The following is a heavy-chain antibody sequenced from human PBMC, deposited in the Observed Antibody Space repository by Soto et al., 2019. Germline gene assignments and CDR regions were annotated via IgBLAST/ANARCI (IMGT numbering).Heavy chain of an antibody. J-gene: IGHJ6*02. Sequence: GGAPRLSRAAPGFTLSSYHMQWGRPATGKGLEWVSAIGTAGDTYYPGSVKGRFTISRENAKNSLYLQMNSLRAGDTAVYYCARSPPGGYHYYYGMDVWGQGTTVTVSS. CDR2: IGTAGDT. CDR1: GFTLSSYH. D-gene: IGHD3-22*01. CDR3: ARSPPGGYHYYYGMDV. V-gene: IGHV3-13*04.